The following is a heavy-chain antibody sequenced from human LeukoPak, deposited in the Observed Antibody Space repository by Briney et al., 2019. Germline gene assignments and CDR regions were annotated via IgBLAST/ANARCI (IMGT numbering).Heavy chain of an antibody. CDR1: GYSISSGYY. D-gene: IGHD6-19*01. J-gene: IGHJ4*02. Sequence: XTXSXTCXVSGYSISSGYYGGGSRQPPGEGLGWIXRIYDSGSTYYIPSLKSRVTISVDTSKNQFSLKLSSVTAADTAVYYCARVGAYGAVAGWLDYWGQGTLVTVSS. CDR2: IYDSGST. CDR3: ARVGAYGAVAGWLDY. V-gene: IGHV4-38-2*02.